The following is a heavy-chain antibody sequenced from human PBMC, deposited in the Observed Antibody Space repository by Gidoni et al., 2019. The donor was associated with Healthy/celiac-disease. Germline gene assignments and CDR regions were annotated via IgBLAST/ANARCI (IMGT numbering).Heavy chain of an antibody. D-gene: IGHD6-13*01. CDR2: ISWNSGNL. V-gene: IGHV3-9*01. CDR1: GFTFDYYA. Sequence: EVQLVESGGGLVQPGRSLGLSRAASGFTFDYYAMHWVRQAPGKGLEWVSGISWNSGNLGYADSVKGRFTISRDNAKNSLYLQMNSLGAEDTALYYCAKGGSGYSRGEFDYWGQGTLVTVSS. CDR3: AKGGSGYSRGEFDY. J-gene: IGHJ4*02.